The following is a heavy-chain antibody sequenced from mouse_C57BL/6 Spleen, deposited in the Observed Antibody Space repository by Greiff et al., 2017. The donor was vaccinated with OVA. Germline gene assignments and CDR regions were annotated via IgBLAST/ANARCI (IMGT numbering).Heavy chain of an antibody. Sequence: LQESGAELVMPGASVKLSCKASGYTFTSYWMHWVKQRPGQGLEWIGEIDPSDSYTNYNQKFKGKSTLTVDKSSSTAYMQLSSLTSEDSAVYYCARRTVVANWYFDVWGTGTTVTVSS. J-gene: IGHJ1*03. CDR3: ARRTVVANWYFDV. CDR2: IDPSDSYT. CDR1: GYTFTSYW. D-gene: IGHD1-1*01. V-gene: IGHV1-69*01.